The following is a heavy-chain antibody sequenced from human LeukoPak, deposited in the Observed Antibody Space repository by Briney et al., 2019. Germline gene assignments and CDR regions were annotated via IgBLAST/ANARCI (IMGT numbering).Heavy chain of an antibody. V-gene: IGHV3-21*01. CDR1: GFTFSSYS. D-gene: IGHD3-22*01. CDR3: ARVIARPNWFDP. J-gene: IGHJ5*02. Sequence: GGSLRLSCAASGFTFSSYSMNWVRQAPGKGLEWVSSISSSSSYIYYADSVKGRFTISRDNARNTLFLQMNSLRAEDTAVYYCARVIARPNWFDPWGQGTLVTVSS. CDR2: ISSSSSYI.